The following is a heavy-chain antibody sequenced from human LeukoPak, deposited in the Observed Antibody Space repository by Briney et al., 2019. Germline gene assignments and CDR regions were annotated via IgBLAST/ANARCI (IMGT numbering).Heavy chain of an antibody. D-gene: IGHD2-15*01. V-gene: IGHV4-38-2*01. CDR3: GRAAYCSYSTCQSEQYRNVVDY. J-gene: IGHJ4*02. Sequence: SETLSLTCAVSGFSLSRGYYWAWIRQPPGKGLDWIATMYHSGSTFYKPSLKSRVTISVDTSKNQFSLKLTAVTAADTAVYYCGRAAYCSYSTCQSEQYRNVVDYWGQGILVTVSS. CDR2: MYHSGST. CDR1: GFSLSRGYY.